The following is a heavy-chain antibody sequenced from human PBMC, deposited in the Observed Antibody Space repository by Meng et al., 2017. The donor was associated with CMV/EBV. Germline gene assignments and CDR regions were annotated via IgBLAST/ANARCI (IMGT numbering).Heavy chain of an antibody. CDR3: ARDDYGDYPGY. J-gene: IGHJ4*02. CDR1: GFTFSDYY. D-gene: IGHD4-17*01. CDR2: ISSSSSYT. Sequence: QVQLVESGGXXVKPGXSLRLSCAASGFTFSDYYMSWIRQAPGKGLEWVSYISSSSSYTNYADSVKGRFTISRDNAKNSLYLQMNSLRAEDTAVYYCARDDYGDYPGYWGQGTLVTVSS. V-gene: IGHV3-11*06.